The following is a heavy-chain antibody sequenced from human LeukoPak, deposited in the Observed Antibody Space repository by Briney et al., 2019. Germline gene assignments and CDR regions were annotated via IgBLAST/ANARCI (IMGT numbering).Heavy chain of an antibody. CDR3: ASGRRGDILTWDDAFDI. V-gene: IGHV1-18*01. CDR2: ISAYNGNT. Sequence: ASVKVSCKASGYTFTSYGISWVRQAPGQGLEWMGWISAYNGNTNYAQKLQGRVTMTTDTSTSTAYMELRGLRSDDTAVYYCASGRRGDILTWDDAFDIWGQGTMVTVSS. J-gene: IGHJ3*02. D-gene: IGHD3-9*01. CDR1: GYTFTSYG.